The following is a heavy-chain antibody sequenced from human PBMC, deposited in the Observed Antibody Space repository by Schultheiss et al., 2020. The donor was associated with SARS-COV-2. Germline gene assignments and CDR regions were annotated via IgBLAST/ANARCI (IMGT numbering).Heavy chain of an antibody. CDR3: ARLGDTAVAVEPY. D-gene: IGHD5-18*01. Sequence: SETLSLTCAVSGYSISSGYYWGWIRQPPGKELEWIGSIYHSGSTYYNPSLKSRVTISVDTSKNQFSLKLSSVTAADTAVYYCARLGDTAVAVEPYWGQGTLVTVSS. V-gene: IGHV4-38-2*01. CDR1: GYSISSGYY. J-gene: IGHJ4*02. CDR2: IYHSGST.